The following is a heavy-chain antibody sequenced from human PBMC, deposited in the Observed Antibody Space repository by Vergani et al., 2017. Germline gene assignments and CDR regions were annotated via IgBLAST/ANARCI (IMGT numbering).Heavy chain of an antibody. Sequence: QVQLVQSGAEVKKPGSSVKVSCKASGGTFSSYAISWVRQAPGQGLEWMGGIIPNSGGTNYAQKFQGRVTMTRDTSISTAYMELSRLRSDDTAVYYCAREGAAAGTVWFDPWGQGTLVTVSS. CDR1: GGTFSSYA. V-gene: IGHV1-2*02. D-gene: IGHD6-13*01. J-gene: IGHJ5*02. CDR2: IIPNSGGT. CDR3: AREGAAAGTVWFDP.